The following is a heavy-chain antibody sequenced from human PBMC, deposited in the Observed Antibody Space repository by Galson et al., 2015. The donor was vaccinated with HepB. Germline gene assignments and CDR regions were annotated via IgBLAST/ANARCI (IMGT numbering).Heavy chain of an antibody. CDR1: GDSISSSTYY. Sequence: EPLSLTCTVSGDSISSSTYYWGWIRQPPGKGLERIGSMYYSGSTYYNPSLKGRITISVDTSKNLFSLNLRSVTAADTAVYYCTRSSDVVSTYYWGQGTLVTVSS. CDR3: TRSSDVVSTYY. V-gene: IGHV4-39*01. J-gene: IGHJ4*02. CDR2: MYYSGST. D-gene: IGHD5/OR15-5a*01.